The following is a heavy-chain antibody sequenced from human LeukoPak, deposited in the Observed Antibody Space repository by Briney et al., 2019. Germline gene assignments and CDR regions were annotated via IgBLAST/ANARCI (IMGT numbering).Heavy chain of an antibody. CDR2: IGISSGNT. CDR3: ARDTKYAFDN. V-gene: IGHV3-48*01. D-gene: IGHD2-2*01. Sequence: PGWSRRLSWAASGFNGRGDSMSWVRQAPRRGLEWISYIGISSGNTKYADSVKGRFTISGDKAKNSLYLQMNSLRVEDTAVYYCARDTKYAFDNWGQGTLVTVSS. CDR1: GFNGRGDS. J-gene: IGHJ4*02.